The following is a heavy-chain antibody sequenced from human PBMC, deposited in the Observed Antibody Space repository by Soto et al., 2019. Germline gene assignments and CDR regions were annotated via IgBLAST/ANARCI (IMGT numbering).Heavy chain of an antibody. J-gene: IGHJ4*02. CDR3: ARAYCSSTSCYAPWFDY. D-gene: IGHD2-2*01. CDR2: INHSGST. V-gene: IGHV4-34*01. Sequence: QVQLQQWGAGLLKPSETLSLTCAVYGGSFSGYYWSWIRQPPGKGLEWIGEINHSGSTNYNPSLKSRVTISVDTSKNQFSLKLSSVTAADTAVYYCARAYCSSTSCYAPWFDYWGQGTLVTVSS. CDR1: GGSFSGYY.